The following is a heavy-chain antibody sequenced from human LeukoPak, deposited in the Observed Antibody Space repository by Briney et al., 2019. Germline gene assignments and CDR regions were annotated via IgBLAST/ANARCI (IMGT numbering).Heavy chain of an antibody. V-gene: IGHV4-59*08. CDR3: AKYGNSGWVIDN. D-gene: IGHD6-19*01. Sequence: SETLSPTCTVSGGSIGSDYWTWIRQPPGKGLEYIGYIYYTGGTNYNPSLKSRVTISVDTSKNQFSLKLSSVTAADTAVYFCAKYGNSGWVIDNWGQGTLVTVSS. CDR2: IYYTGGT. CDR1: GGSIGSDY. J-gene: IGHJ4*02.